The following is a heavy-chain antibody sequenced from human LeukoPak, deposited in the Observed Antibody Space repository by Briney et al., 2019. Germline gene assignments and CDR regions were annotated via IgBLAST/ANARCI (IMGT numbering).Heavy chain of an antibody. J-gene: IGHJ5*02. CDR1: GFTFDDYA. Sequence: GGSLRLSCAASGFTFDDYAMHWVRQAPGKGLEWVSGISWNSGSIGYADSVKGRFTISRDNSKNTLYLQMNSLRAEDTAVYYCAKGERFDPWGQGTLVTVSS. V-gene: IGHV3-9*01. CDR2: ISWNSGSI. CDR3: AKGERFDP.